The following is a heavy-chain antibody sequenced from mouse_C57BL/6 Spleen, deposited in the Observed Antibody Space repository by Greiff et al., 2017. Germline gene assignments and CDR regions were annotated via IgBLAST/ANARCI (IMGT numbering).Heavy chain of an antibody. D-gene: IGHD2-3*01. Sequence: VQLQQSGPGLVQPSQSLSITCTVSGFSLTSYGVHWVRQSPGKGLEWLGVIWSGGSTDYNAAFISRLSISKDNSKRQVFFTMNSLQADDTAIYYCARHDGYFAWFAYWGQGTLVTVSA. CDR3: ARHDGYFAWFAY. CDR2: IWSGGST. J-gene: IGHJ3*01. V-gene: IGHV2-2*01. CDR1: GFSLTSYG.